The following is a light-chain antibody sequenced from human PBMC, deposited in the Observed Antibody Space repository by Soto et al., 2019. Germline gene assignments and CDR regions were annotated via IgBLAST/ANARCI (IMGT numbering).Light chain of an antibody. CDR1: SSVVGTYKY. J-gene: IGLJ1*01. Sequence: QSVLTQPASVSGSPGQSITISCTGTSSVVGTYKYVSWYQQHPGKAPKLMIYDVSNRPSGVSNRFSGSKSGNTASLTISGLQAEDEADYYCNSYTTSSTLVFGTGTKVNVL. CDR3: NSYTTSSTLV. CDR2: DVS. V-gene: IGLV2-14*03.